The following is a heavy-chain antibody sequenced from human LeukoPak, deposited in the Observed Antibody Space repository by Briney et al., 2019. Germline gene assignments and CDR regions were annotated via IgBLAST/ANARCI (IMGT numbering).Heavy chain of an antibody. Sequence: PSETLSLTCAVYGGSFSGYYWSWVRQPPGKGLEWIGEINHSGSTNYNPSLKSRVTRSVDTSKNQFSLKLRSVNAADTAVYYCARTGRITMVRGVPNWFDPWGQGTLVTVSS. D-gene: IGHD3-10*01. J-gene: IGHJ5*02. CDR3: ARTGRITMVRGVPNWFDP. V-gene: IGHV4-34*01. CDR1: GGSFSGYY. CDR2: INHSGST.